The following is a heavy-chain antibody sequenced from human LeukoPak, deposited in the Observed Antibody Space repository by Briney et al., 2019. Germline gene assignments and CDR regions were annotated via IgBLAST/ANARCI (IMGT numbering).Heavy chain of an antibody. V-gene: IGHV1-46*01. D-gene: IGHD3-10*01. CDR2: INPSGGST. Sequence: ASVKVSCKASGYTFTSYYMHWVRQAPGQGLEWMGIINPSGGSTSYAQKFQGRVTMTRDMSTSTVYMELSSLRSEDTAVYYCARDSPYYYGSGSATYYMDVWGKGTTVTISS. CDR1: GYTFTSYY. J-gene: IGHJ6*03. CDR3: ARDSPYYYGSGSATYYMDV.